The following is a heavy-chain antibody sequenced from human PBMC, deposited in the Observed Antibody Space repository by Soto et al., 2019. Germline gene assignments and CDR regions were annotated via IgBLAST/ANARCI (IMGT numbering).Heavy chain of an antibody. Sequence: SETLSLTCAFSCGSIISSNWWSWVRQPPGKGLEWIGEIYHSGSTNYNPSLKSRVTISVDKSKNQFSLKLSSVTAADTAMYYCARSQLGGYAWGGYYYYGMDVWGQGTTVTVSS. CDR1: CGSIISSNW. CDR2: IYHSGST. V-gene: IGHV4-4*02. D-gene: IGHD5-12*01. J-gene: IGHJ6*02. CDR3: ARSQLGGYAWGGYYYYGMDV.